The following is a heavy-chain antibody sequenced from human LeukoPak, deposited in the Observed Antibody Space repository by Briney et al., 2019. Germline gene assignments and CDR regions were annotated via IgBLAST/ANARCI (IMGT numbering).Heavy chain of an antibody. CDR3: ARHPRMYSGSYYFDY. Sequence: GSLRLSCAASGFTFSSYWMSWVRQPPGKGLEWIGSIYYSGSTYYNPSLKSRVTISVDTSKNQFSLKLSSVTAADTAVYYCARHPRMYSGSYYFDYWGQGTLVTVSS. CDR1: GFTFSSYW. V-gene: IGHV4-39*01. CDR2: IYYSGST. D-gene: IGHD1-26*01. J-gene: IGHJ4*02.